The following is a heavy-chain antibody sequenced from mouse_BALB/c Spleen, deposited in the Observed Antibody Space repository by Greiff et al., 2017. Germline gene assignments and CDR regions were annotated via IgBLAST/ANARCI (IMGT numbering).Heavy chain of an antibody. CDR3: ARGGSTMITTRAMDY. D-gene: IGHD2-4*01. CDR1: GYTFSSYW. Sequence: VQLQQSGAELMKPGASVKISCKATGYTFSSYWIEWVKQRPGHGLEWIGEILPGSGSTNYNEKFKGKATFTADTSSNTAYMQLSSLTSEDSAVYYCARGGSTMITTRAMDYWGQGTSVTVSS. V-gene: IGHV1-9*01. J-gene: IGHJ4*01. CDR2: ILPGSGST.